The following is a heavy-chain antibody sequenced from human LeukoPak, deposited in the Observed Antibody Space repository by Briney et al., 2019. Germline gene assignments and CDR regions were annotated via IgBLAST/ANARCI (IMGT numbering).Heavy chain of an antibody. CDR1: GFTFSSYW. D-gene: IGHD6-19*01. V-gene: IGHV3-7*01. CDR2: INTEGYDK. Sequence: GGSLRLSCAASGFTFSSYWMGWVRQAPGKGLEWVAHINTEGYDKYYVDSLKGRFTISRDNANNSLYLQMDSLRAEDTAVYYCARALYNHGWFPDYFDYWGQGTLVTVSS. CDR3: ARALYNHGWFPDYFDY. J-gene: IGHJ4*02.